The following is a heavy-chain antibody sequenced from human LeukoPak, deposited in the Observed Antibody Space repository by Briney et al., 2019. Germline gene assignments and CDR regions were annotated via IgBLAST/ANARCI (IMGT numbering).Heavy chain of an antibody. V-gene: IGHV3-21*01. CDR2: ISSSSSFI. D-gene: IGHD5-24*01. J-gene: IGHJ3*02. CDR3: AREMADRAFAI. CDR1: GFTSSSYS. Sequence: PGGSLRLSCAASGFTSSSYSMNWVRQAPGEGLEWVSSISSSSSFIYYAGSVKGRFTISRDNAKNSLYLQMNSLRAEDTAVYYCAREMADRAFAIWGQGTMVTVSS.